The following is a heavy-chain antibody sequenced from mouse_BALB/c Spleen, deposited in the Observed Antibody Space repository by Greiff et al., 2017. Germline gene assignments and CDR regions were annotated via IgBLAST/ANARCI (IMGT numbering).Heavy chain of an antibody. CDR3: ARRINPRYFDV. CDR1: GYSITSDYA. CDR2: ISYSGST. J-gene: IGHJ1*01. Sequence: DVQLQESGPGLVKPSQSLSLTCTVTGYSITSDYAWNWIRQFPGNKLEWMGYISYSGSTSYNPSLKSRISITRDTSKNQFFLQLNSVTTEDTATYYCARRINPRYFDVWGAGTTVTVSS. V-gene: IGHV3-2*02. D-gene: IGHD2-4*01.